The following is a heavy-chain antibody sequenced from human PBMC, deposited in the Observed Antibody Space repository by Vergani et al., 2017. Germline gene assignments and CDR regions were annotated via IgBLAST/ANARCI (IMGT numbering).Heavy chain of an antibody. CDR3: ARLRRQWLAIDY. CDR2: INPNSGGP. D-gene: IGHD6-19*01. CDR1: GYTFTGYY. V-gene: IGHV1-2*02. Sequence: QVQLVQSGAEVKKPGASVKVSCKASGYTFTGYYMHWVRQAPGQGLEWMGWINPNSGGPNYAQKFQGRVTMTRDTSISTAYMELSRLRSDDTAVYYCARLRRQWLAIDYWGQGTLVTVSS. J-gene: IGHJ4*02.